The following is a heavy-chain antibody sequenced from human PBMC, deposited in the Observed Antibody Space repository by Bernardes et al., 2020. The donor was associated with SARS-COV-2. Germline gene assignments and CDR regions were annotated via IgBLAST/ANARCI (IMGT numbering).Heavy chain of an antibody. D-gene: IGHD2-15*01. CDR1: GYGFTNYW. Sequence: GESLKISCKGSGYGFTNYWIGWVRQMPGKGLEWMGIIYPDDSDTRYSPSFQGQVTISADKSISTAYLQWSSLKASDTAMYYCARHRLCSSVGSCYRDYWGQGTLVTVSS. CDR2: IYPDDSDT. J-gene: IGHJ4*02. CDR3: ARHRLCSSVGSCYRDY. V-gene: IGHV5-51*01.